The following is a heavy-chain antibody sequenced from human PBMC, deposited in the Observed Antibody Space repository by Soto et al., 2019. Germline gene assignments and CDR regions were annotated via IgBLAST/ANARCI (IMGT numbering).Heavy chain of an antibody. Sequence: GGSLRLSCAASGFTFSSYAVSWVRQAPGKGLEWVSAISGSGGSTYYADPVKGRFTISRDNSKNTLYLQMNSLKTEDTAVYYCTAGKLYPSLDFDYWGQGTLVTVSS. V-gene: IGHV3-23*01. CDR2: ISGSGGST. CDR1: GFTFSSYA. D-gene: IGHD2-8*01. CDR3: TAGKLYPSLDFDY. J-gene: IGHJ4*02.